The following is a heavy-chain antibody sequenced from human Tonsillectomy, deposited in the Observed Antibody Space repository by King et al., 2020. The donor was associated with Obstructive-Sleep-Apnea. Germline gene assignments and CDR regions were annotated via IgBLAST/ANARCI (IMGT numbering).Heavy chain of an antibody. V-gene: IGHV3-74*01. D-gene: IGHD1-26*01. J-gene: IGHJ4*02. CDR1: GFTFITSW. CDR3: ARDRGGAGPTTTDY. Sequence: VQLVESGGGLVQPGVSLRLSCAASGFTFITSWMHCVRQAPGRGLVWFSLINRDGMSTIYADFLKGRFTISRDNAKNTLYLQMNSLRAEDTAVYYCARDRGGAGPTTTDYWGQGTLVTVSS. CDR2: INRDGMST.